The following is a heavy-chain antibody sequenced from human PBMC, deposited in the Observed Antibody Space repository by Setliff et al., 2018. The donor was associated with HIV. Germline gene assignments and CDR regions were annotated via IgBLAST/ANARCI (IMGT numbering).Heavy chain of an antibody. CDR3: ARQGAGYYYDSSEYYTGNGFDF. Sequence: TLSLTCTVSGGSVSNYYWTWIRQSAGKGLEWIGYIYYSGSTYYNPSLKSRVTISVDTSKNQFSLELTSVTAADTAVYYCARQGAGYYYDSSEYYTGNGFDFWGQGTLVTVSS. CDR1: GGSVSNYY. J-gene: IGHJ3*01. D-gene: IGHD3-22*01. CDR2: IYYSGST. V-gene: IGHV4-59*08.